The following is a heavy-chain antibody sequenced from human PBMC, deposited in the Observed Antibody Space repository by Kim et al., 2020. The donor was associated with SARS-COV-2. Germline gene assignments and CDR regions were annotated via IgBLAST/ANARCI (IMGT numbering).Heavy chain of an antibody. Sequence: GGSLRLSCAASGFIFSSYAMSWVRQAPGKGLEWVSGISDSGGSTYYADSVKGRFTISREYSENTLYLQMNSLRVEDTAVYYCAKVRRTYGDFDYWGQGTL. CDR2: ISDSGGST. CDR1: GFIFSSYA. CDR3: AKVRRTYGDFDY. V-gene: IGHV3-23*01. D-gene: IGHD4-17*01. J-gene: IGHJ4*02.